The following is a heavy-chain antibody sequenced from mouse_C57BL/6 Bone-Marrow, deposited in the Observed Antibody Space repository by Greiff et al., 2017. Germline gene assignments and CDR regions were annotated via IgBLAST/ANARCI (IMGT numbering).Heavy chain of an antibody. CDR2: ISDGGGYT. J-gene: IGHJ4*01. CDR1: GFTFSSYA. CDR3: ARDYTTVVAPGDAMDY. D-gene: IGHD1-1*01. Sequence: EVHLVESGGGLVKPGGSLKLSCAASGFTFSSYAMSWVRQTPEKRLEWVATISDGGGYTYYPDNVKGRFTISRDNAKNNLYLQMSHLKSEDTAMYYCARDYTTVVAPGDAMDYWGQGTSVTVSS. V-gene: IGHV5-4*01.